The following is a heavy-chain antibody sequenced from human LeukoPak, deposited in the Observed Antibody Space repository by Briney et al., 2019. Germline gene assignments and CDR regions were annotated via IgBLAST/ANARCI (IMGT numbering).Heavy chain of an antibody. Sequence: GASVKLSCKASGYTFTIYYMHWVRQPPGQGLEWMGIINPSGGSTSYSQQFQGRVTITRDTSTNTVYMELSSLRSADTAVYYCARVHRLDSSGWHWGQGTLVTVSS. J-gene: IGHJ4*02. CDR1: GYTFTIYY. CDR2: INPSGGST. CDR3: ARVHRLDSSGWH. D-gene: IGHD6-19*01. V-gene: IGHV1-46*01.